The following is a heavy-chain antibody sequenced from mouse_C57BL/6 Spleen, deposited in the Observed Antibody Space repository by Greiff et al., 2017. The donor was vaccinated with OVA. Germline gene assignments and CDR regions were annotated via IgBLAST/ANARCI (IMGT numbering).Heavy chain of an antibody. Sequence: QVQLQQSGAELVRPGASVTLSCKASGYTFTDYEMHWVKQTPVHGLEWIGAIDPETGGTAYNQKFKGKAILTADKSSSTAYMELRSLTSEDSDVYFCTRVSPDYSPMDYWGQGTSVTVSS. CDR1: GYTFTDYE. CDR2: IDPETGGT. CDR3: TRVSPDYSPMDY. D-gene: IGHD2-4*01. V-gene: IGHV1-15*01. J-gene: IGHJ4*01.